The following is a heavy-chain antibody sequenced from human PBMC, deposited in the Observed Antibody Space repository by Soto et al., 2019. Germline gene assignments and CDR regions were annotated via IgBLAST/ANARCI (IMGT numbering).Heavy chain of an antibody. D-gene: IGHD3-9*01. CDR3: VRVYPPRSVCLLPWFDH. J-gene: IGHJ5*02. CDR2: ISAYNGNT. CDR1: GYTFTSYG. Sequence: QVQLVQSGAEVKKPGASVKVSCKASGYTFTSYGISWVRQAPGQGLEWMGWISAYNGNTNYEQKLQSRVTMTTDTSTSTAYMELRSVRSDDTAVYYCVRVYPPRSVCLLPWFDHWGQGTLVTVSS. V-gene: IGHV1-18*01.